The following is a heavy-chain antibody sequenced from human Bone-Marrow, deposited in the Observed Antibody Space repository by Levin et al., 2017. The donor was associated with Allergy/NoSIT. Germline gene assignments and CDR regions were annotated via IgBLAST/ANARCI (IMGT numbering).Heavy chain of an antibody. CDR2: IYTGGFT. J-gene: IGHJ6*01. CDR3: ARDSRTTGSGMDV. V-gene: IGHV3-53*01. Sequence: PGGSLRLSCAASGFTVSSIHMSWVRQAPGKGLEWVSFIYTGGFTYYADSVRGRFTISTDNSKNTVYLQMNSVRAEDTAVYYCARDSRTTGSGMDVWGEGTAVTVSS. CDR1: GFTVSSIH. D-gene: IGHD1-14*01.